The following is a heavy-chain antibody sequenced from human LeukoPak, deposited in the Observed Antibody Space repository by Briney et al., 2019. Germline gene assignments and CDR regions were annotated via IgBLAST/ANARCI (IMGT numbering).Heavy chain of an antibody. Sequence: ASETLSLTCAVSGYSISSGYYWGWIRQPPGKGLEWIGSIYHSGSTYYNPSLKSRVTISVDTSKNQFSLKLSSVTAADTAVYYCARDSGRYYFDYWGQGTLVTVSS. D-gene: IGHD3-10*01. CDR3: ARDSGRYYFDY. V-gene: IGHV4-38-2*02. CDR2: IYHSGST. J-gene: IGHJ4*02. CDR1: GYSISSGYY.